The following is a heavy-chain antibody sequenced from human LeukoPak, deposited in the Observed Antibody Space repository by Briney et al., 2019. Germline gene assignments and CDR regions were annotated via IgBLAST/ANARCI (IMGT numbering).Heavy chain of an antibody. J-gene: IGHJ4*02. CDR1: GGSISSFY. V-gene: IGHV4-59*01. CDR3: ARLSSGSVFDY. CDR2: IYYSGST. D-gene: IGHD6-19*01. Sequence: SETLSLTCTVSGGSISSFYWSWLGQPPGKGLVWIGYIYYSGSTNYNPSLKSRVTISVDTSKNQFSLKLSSVTAADTAVYYCARLSSGSVFDYWGQGTLVTVSS.